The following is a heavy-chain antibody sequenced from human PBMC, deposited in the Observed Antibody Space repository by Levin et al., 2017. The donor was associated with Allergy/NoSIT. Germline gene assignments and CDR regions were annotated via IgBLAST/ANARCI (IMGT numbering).Heavy chain of an antibody. CDR2: ISGSGGST. D-gene: IGHD3-9*01. Sequence: GGSLRLSCAASGFTFSSYAMSWVRQAPGKGLEWVSAISGSGGSTYYADSVKGRFTISRDNSKNTLYLQMNSLRAEDTAVYYCAEVWGAGKGLRYFDWLSEAEYFQHWGQGTLVTVSS. CDR3: AEVWGAGKGLRYFDWLSEAEYFQH. V-gene: IGHV3-23*01. CDR1: GFTFSSYA. J-gene: IGHJ1*01.